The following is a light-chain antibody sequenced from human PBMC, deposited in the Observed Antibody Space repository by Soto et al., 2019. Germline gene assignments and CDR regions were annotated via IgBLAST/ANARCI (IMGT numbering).Light chain of an antibody. CDR1: ESVSDNY. J-gene: IGKJ4*01. CDR3: QQYGSSPLT. Sequence: EIVLTQSPGTLSLSPGERATLPCRASESVSDNYLAWYQQRSGQAHRLVIYGASSRASAVPDRFSGSGSGADFTLTIRRLEPEDFAVYYCQQYGSSPLTFGGGTKVDIK. CDR2: GAS. V-gene: IGKV3-20*01.